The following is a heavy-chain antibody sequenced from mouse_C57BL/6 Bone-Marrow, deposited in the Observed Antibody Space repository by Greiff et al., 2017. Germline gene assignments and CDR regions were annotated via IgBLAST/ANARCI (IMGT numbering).Heavy chain of an antibody. CDR2: IDPSDSYT. CDR3: ARETAQVYFDY. CDR1: GYTFPSYW. J-gene: IGHJ2*01. D-gene: IGHD3-2*02. V-gene: IGHV1-69*01. Sequence: VQLQQPGAELVMPGASVKLSCKASGYTFPSYWMHWVKQRPGQGLEWIGEIDPSDSYTNYNQKFKGKSTLTVDKSSSTAYMQLSSLTSEDSAVYYCARETAQVYFDYWGQGTTLTVAS.